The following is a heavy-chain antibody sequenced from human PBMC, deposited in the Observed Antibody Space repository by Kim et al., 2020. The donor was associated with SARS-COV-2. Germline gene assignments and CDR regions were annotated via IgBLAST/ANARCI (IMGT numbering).Heavy chain of an antibody. Sequence: ASVKVSCKASGYTFTDYYIYWVRQAPGQGLEWMGRITPNSGGTDYAQNFQGRVTMTRDTSISTAYMELSRLRSDDTAVYYCARILYEDYYASSGYYNAWGQGTLVTVSS. CDR1: GYTFTDYY. V-gene: IGHV1-2*06. D-gene: IGHD3-22*01. J-gene: IGHJ4*02. CDR3: ARILYEDYYASSGYYNA. CDR2: ITPNSGGT.